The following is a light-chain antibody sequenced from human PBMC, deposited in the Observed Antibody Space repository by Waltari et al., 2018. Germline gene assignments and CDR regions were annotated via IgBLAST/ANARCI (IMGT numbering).Light chain of an antibody. V-gene: IGLV2-23*02. CDR1: SSDVGGYNY. CDR2: DVS. CDR3: CSYAGSSTFVV. Sequence: QSALTQPASVSGSPGQSITISCTGISSDVGGYNYVPWYQQHPGKAPKRMIYDVSKRPSGVSNRFSCSKSGNTASLTISGLQAEDEADYYCCSYAGSSTFVVFGGGTKLTVL. J-gene: IGLJ2*01.